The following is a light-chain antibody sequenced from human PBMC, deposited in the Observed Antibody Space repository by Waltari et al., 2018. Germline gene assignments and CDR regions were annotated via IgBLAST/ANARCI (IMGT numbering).Light chain of an antibody. CDR3: AAWDDSLNAWI. CDR1: TSNIGRNS. J-gene: IGLJ3*02. Sequence: QSLLTQPTSISGAPGQRVTISCSGGTSNIGRNSVNWYEQVPGTAPKLLIFRSDQRPSGVSDRFSGSKSGTSASLTITGLLSADETDYICAAWDDSLNAWIFGGGTRLTVL. V-gene: IGLV1-44*01. CDR2: RSD.